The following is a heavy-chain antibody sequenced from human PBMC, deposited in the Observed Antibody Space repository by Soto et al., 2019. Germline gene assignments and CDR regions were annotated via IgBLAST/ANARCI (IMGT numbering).Heavy chain of an antibody. CDR3: ARGYSYGHDAFDI. J-gene: IGHJ3*02. CDR2: ISSNGGST. Sequence: EVQLVESGGGLVQPGGSLRLSCAASGFTFSSYAMHWVRQAPGKGLEYVSAISSNGGSTYYANSVKGRFTISRDNSKNTLYLQMGSLRAEDMAVYYCARGYSYGHDAFDIWGQGTMVTVSS. CDR1: GFTFSSYA. D-gene: IGHD5-18*01. V-gene: IGHV3-64*01.